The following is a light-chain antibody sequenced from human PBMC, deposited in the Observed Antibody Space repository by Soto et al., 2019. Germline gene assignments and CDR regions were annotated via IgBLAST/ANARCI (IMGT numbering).Light chain of an antibody. CDR3: QQYGSFSAYT. CDR2: DVS. J-gene: IGKJ2*01. Sequence: DIQMTQSPSTLSASVGDRDTITCRASQSISRWLAWYQQKPGKAPKLLISDVSSLESGVPSRFSGSGSGTEFTLSISSLQPDDFATYYCQQYGSFSAYTFGQGTKLELK. CDR1: QSISRW. V-gene: IGKV1-5*01.